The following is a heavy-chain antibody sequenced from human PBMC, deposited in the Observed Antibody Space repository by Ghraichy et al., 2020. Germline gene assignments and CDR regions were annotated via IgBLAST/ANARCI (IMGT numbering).Heavy chain of an antibody. Sequence: SETLSLTCTVSGGSVSSGSYYWSWIRQPPGKGLEWIGYIYYSGSTNYNPSLKSRVTISVDTSKNQFSLKLSSVTAADTAVYYCARGPRDYDILTGYYNGASGFDYWGQGTLVTVSS. CDR1: GGSVSSGSYY. J-gene: IGHJ4*02. CDR3: ARGPRDYDILTGYYNGASGFDY. V-gene: IGHV4-61*01. D-gene: IGHD3-9*01. CDR2: IYYSGST.